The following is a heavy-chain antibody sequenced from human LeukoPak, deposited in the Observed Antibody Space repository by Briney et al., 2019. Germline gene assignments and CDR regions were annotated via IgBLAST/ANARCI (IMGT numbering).Heavy chain of an antibody. J-gene: IGHJ4*02. D-gene: IGHD3-10*01. Sequence: ASEKVSCKASGYTFTSYGISWVRQAPGQGLEWMGWISAYNGNTNYAQKLQGRVTMTTDTSTSTAYMELRSLRSDDTAVYYCARVAPLLWFGELPKGGPLDYWGQGTLVTVSS. V-gene: IGHV1-18*01. CDR3: ARVAPLLWFGELPKGGPLDY. CDR2: ISAYNGNT. CDR1: GYTFTSYG.